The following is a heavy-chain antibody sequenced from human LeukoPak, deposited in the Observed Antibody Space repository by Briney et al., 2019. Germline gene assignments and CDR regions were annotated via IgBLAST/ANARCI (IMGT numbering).Heavy chain of an antibody. CDR3: ARGWFGYYNWFDP. CDR1: GGSFSGYY. CDR2: INHSGST. V-gene: IGHV4-34*01. J-gene: IGHJ5*02. Sequence: PSETLSLTCDVYGGSFSGYYWSWIRQPPGKGLEWIGEINHSGSTNYNPSLKSRVTISVDTSKNQFSLKLSSVTAADTAVYYCARGWFGYYNWFDPWGQGTLVTVSS. D-gene: IGHD3-10*01.